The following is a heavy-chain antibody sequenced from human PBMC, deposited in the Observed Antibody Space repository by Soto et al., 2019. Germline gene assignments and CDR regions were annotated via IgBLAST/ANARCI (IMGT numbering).Heavy chain of an antibody. D-gene: IGHD3-10*01. J-gene: IGHJ4*02. CDR1: GFTFSSYA. CDR3: AINYYGSGSPNFDY. CDR2: ISGSGGST. Sequence: GGSLRLSCAASGFTFSSYAMSWVRQAPGKGLEWVSAISGSGGSTYYADSVKGRFTISRDNSKNTLYLQMNSLRAEDTAVYYCAINYYGSGSPNFDYWGQGTLVTVSS. V-gene: IGHV3-23*01.